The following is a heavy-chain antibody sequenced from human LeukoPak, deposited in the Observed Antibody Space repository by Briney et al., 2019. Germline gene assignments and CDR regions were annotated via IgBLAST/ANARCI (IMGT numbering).Heavy chain of an antibody. V-gene: IGHV3-48*04. D-gene: IGHD4-23*01. CDR2: ISSSSSTI. J-gene: IGHJ4*02. CDR3: VRGDGGLFVY. Sequence: GGSLRLSCAASGFTFSSYSMNWVRQAPGKGLEWVSYISSSSSTIYYADSVKGRFTISRDNAKNSIHLQMSSLRAEDSAVYYCVRGDGGLFVYWAQETLVSVSS. CDR1: GFTFSSYS.